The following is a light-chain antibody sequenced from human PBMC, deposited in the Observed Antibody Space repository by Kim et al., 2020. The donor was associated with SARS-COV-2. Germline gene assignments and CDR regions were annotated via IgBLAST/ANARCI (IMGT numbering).Light chain of an antibody. J-gene: IGLJ3*02. Sequence: ELTQPPSASGTPGQRVTISCSGSSSNIGSNTVNWYQQLPGTAPKLLIYSNNQRPSGVPDRFSGSKSGTSASLAITGLRSEDEADYYCAAWDDSVSGWVFGGGTQLTVL. CDR1: SSNIGSNT. CDR2: SNN. V-gene: IGLV1-44*01. CDR3: AAWDDSVSGWV.